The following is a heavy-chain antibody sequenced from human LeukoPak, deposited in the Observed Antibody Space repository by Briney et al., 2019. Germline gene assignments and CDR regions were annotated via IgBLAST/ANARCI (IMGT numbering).Heavy chain of an antibody. CDR3: ARCQPESTSSDY. CDR1: GYTFTSYD. CDR2: MRPNNGNT. J-gene: IGHJ4*02. V-gene: IGHV1-8*01. D-gene: IGHD2-2*01. Sequence: ASVKVPCKASGYTFTSYDDKWVRQAPGQGLEWTGWMRPNNGNTGYAQKFQDRVTMARDTSIDTAYVELRSLTSEDTAFYYCARCQPESTSSDYWGQGTLVTISS.